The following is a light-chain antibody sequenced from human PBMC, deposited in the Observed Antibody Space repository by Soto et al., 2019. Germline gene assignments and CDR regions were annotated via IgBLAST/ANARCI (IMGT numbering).Light chain of an antibody. CDR2: DAS. Sequence: EIVLTQSPATLSLSPGERATLSCRASQSVDSYLAWYQQKPGQAPRLLIFDASNRATGIPARFSGSGSGTDFTLTISSLEPGDFAVYYCQQHSNRLTFGGGTTVEIK. J-gene: IGKJ4*01. CDR3: QQHSNRLT. CDR1: QSVDSY. V-gene: IGKV3-11*01.